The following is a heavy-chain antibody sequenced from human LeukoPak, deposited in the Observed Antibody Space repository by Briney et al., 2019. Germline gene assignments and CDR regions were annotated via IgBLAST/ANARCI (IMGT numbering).Heavy chain of an antibody. J-gene: IGHJ3*02. CDR1: GFTFGSYW. Sequence: GGSLRLSCAASGFTFGSYWMSWVRQAPGKGLEWVANIKPDGSEKHHVDSVKGRFTISRDNAKTSLYLQMNSLRAEDTAVYYCAGDDGLDAFDIWGRGTLVTVSS. D-gene: IGHD5-24*01. CDR2: IKPDGSEK. V-gene: IGHV3-7*01. CDR3: AGDDGLDAFDI.